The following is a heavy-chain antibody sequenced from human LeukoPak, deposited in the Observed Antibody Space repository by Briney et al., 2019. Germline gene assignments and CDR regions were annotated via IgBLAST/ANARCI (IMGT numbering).Heavy chain of an antibody. J-gene: IGHJ4*02. CDR3: ASGYYDSSGYYSLFDY. CDR1: GGSFSGYY. V-gene: IGHV4-34*01. CDR2: INHSGST. Sequence: KSSETLSLTCAVYGGSFSGYYWSWIRQPPGKGLEWIEEINHSGSTNYNPSLKSRVTISVDTSKNQFSLKLSSVTAADTAVYYCASGYYDSSGYYSLFDYWGQGTLVTVSS. D-gene: IGHD3-22*01.